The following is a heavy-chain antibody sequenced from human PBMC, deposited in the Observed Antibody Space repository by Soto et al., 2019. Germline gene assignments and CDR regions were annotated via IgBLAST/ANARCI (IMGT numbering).Heavy chain of an antibody. D-gene: IGHD2-2*03. Sequence: QVQLVQSGAEVKKPGASVKVSCKASGYTFTGYYMHWVRQAPGQGLEWMGWINPNSGGTNYAQKFQGWVTMTRDTSISTAYMELSRLRSDDTAVYYCARVAKAGYCSSTSCYHFDYWGQGTLVTVSS. CDR3: ARVAKAGYCSSTSCYHFDY. CDR2: INPNSGGT. J-gene: IGHJ4*02. V-gene: IGHV1-2*04. CDR1: GYTFTGYY.